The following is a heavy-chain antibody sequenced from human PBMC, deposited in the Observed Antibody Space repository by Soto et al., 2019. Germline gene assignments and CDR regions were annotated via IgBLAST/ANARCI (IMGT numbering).Heavy chain of an antibody. Sequence: PGGSLRLSCAASGFTFSSYAMSWVRQAPGKGLEWVSAISGSGGSTYYADSVKGRFTISRDNSKNTLYLQMNSLRAEDTAVYYCAKDSGYPFVVVPAATLQRGYFDYWGQGTLVTVSS. V-gene: IGHV3-23*01. D-gene: IGHD2-2*01. J-gene: IGHJ4*02. CDR1: GFTFSSYA. CDR2: ISGSGGST. CDR3: AKDSGYPFVVVPAATLQRGYFDY.